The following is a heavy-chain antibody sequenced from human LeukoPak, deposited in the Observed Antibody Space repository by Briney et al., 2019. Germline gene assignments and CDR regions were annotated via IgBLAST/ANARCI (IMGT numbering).Heavy chain of an antibody. J-gene: IGHJ1*01. Sequence: SETLSLTCAVYGGSFSGYYWSWIRQPPGKGLEWIGEINHSGSTNYNPSLKSRVSISVDTSKNQFSLKLSSVTAADTAVYYCARAYDSSGYYPHWGYFQHWGQGTLVTVSS. V-gene: IGHV4-34*01. CDR3: ARAYDSSGYYPHWGYFQH. CDR2: INHSGST. D-gene: IGHD3-22*01. CDR1: GGSFSGYY.